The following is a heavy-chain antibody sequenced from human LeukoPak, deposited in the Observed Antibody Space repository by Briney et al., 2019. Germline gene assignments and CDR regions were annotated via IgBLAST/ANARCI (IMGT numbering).Heavy chain of an antibody. Sequence: SETLSFTCTVSGGSISSHYWSWIRQPPGKGLEWIGYIYYSGSTNYNPSLKSRVTISVDTSKNQFSLKLSSVTAADTAVYYCARGGYSSGYYYFDYWGQGTLVTVSS. J-gene: IGHJ4*02. CDR3: ARGGYSSGYYYFDY. CDR1: GGSISSHY. V-gene: IGHV4-59*11. D-gene: IGHD3-22*01. CDR2: IYYSGST.